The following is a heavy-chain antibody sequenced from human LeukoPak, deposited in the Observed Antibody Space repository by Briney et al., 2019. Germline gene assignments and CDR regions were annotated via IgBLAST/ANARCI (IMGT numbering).Heavy chain of an antibody. V-gene: IGHV4-4*09. CDR2: IYTSGST. CDR1: GGSISSHY. J-gene: IGHJ3*02. Sequence: SETLSLTCTVSGGSISSHYWNWIRQPPGKGLEWIGYIYTSGSTNYNPSLKSRVTISVDTSKNQFSLDLSSVTAADTAVYYCARQKCTSASCLTKNAFDIWGQGTMVTVSS. CDR3: ARQKCTSASCLTKNAFDI. D-gene: IGHD2-2*01.